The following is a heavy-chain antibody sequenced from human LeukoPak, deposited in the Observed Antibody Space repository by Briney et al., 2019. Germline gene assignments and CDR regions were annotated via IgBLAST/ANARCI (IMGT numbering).Heavy chain of an antibody. D-gene: IGHD3-10*01. Sequence: PGGSLRLSCAASGFTFSSYSMNWVRQAPGKGLEWVSYISSSSRTRYNADSVKGRFTISRDNAKNSLYLQMNSLRAEDTALYHCARDLMVRGVIRDFDYWGQGTLVTVSS. V-gene: IGHV3-48*04. J-gene: IGHJ4*02. CDR2: ISSSSRTR. CDR1: GFTFSSYS. CDR3: ARDLMVRGVIRDFDY.